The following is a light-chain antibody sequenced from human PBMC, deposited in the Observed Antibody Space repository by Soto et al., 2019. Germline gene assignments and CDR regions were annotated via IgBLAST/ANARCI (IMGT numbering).Light chain of an antibody. CDR2: GAS. Sequence: EIVLTQYPATLSSFPGDRVTLSCRASQSVSSSYLAWYQQKPGQTPRLLVYGASNRATGIPDRFSGSGSETDFSLTINRLEPEDFAVYFCQQYGSSPITFGQGTRLEI. V-gene: IGKV3-20*01. CDR1: QSVSSSY. J-gene: IGKJ5*01. CDR3: QQYGSSPIT.